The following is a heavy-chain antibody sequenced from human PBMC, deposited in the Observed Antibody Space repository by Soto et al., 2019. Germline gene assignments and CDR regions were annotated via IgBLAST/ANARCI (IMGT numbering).Heavy chain of an antibody. CDR2: MQPSTGRT. CDR3: ARGVSAGVDY. J-gene: IGHJ4*02. CDR1: GYSFTSLD. Sequence: GSSVKVSCKASGYSFTSLDINWVRQTAGQGLEWMGWMQPSTGRTGYAQKFQGRVTMTRDTSINTAYMELTTLTSDDTAFYYCARGVSAGVDYWGQGTLVTVSS. V-gene: IGHV1-8*01. D-gene: IGHD1-26*01.